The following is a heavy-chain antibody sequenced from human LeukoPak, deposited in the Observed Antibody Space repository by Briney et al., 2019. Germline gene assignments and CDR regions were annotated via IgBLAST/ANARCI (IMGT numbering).Heavy chain of an antibody. CDR2: ISTSGYTI. CDR1: GFTFSNYE. D-gene: IGHD1-1*01. Sequence: PGGSLRLSCAASGFTFSNYEMNWVRQAPGKGLEWISYISTSGYTIFYADSVKGRFTISRDNANNSVYLQMNSLRGEDTAVYYCAKDLKERMQVWSTRKFDYWGQGILVTVSS. V-gene: IGHV3-48*03. CDR3: AKDLKERMQVWSTRKFDY. J-gene: IGHJ4*02.